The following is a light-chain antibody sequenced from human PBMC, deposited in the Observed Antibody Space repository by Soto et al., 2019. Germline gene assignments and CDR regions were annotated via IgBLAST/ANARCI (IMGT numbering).Light chain of an antibody. CDR2: GAS. Sequence: ELVCTQSPATLSVSPGERATLSCRPSQPVSSTHLAWYQQKPGQAPSLLLYGASTRATGIPDRFSGSGSGTDFTLTISRLEAEDVAVFYCQHYGNSPLTFGGGTKVDNK. CDR1: QPVSSTH. CDR3: QHYGNSPLT. J-gene: IGKJ4*01. V-gene: IGKV3-20*01.